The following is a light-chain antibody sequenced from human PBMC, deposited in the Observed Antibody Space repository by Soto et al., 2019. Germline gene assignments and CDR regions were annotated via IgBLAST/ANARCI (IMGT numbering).Light chain of an antibody. CDR1: QSLLYSDGNTY. V-gene: IGKV2-30*01. Sequence: DIAMTQSPLSLPVTLGQPASISCRSSQSLLYSDGNTYLNWFHQRPGQSPRRLIYKVSNRDSGVPDRFSGSGSGTDFTLEISRVEAEDVGVYYCMQGTLWPGTFGQGTKLEI. CDR2: KVS. J-gene: IGKJ2*01. CDR3: MQGTLWPGT.